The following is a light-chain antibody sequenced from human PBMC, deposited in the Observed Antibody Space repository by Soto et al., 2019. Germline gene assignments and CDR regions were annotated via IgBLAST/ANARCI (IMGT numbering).Light chain of an antibody. CDR2: AAS. V-gene: IGKV1-39*01. CDR1: QSISRY. J-gene: IGKJ1*01. Sequence: DIQMTQSPSSVSASAGDRVTLTCRASQSISRYLNWYQQKPGKAPKLLIYAASNLQSGVPSRFSGSGSETDFTLTISSLQPEDFATYYCQHSYTTPPWTFGQGTKVDIK. CDR3: QHSYTTPPWT.